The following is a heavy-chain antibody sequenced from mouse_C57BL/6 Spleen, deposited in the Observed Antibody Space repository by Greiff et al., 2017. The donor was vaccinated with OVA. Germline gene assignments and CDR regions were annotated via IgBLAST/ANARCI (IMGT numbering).Heavy chain of an antibody. Sequence: ESGPGLVKPSQSLSLTCSVTGYSITSGYYWNWIRQFPGNKLEWMGYISYDGSNNYNPSLKNRISITRDTSKNQFFLKLNSVTTEDTATYYCATSIYYYGYYFDYWGQGTTLTVSS. D-gene: IGHD1-1*01. CDR1: GYSITSGYY. J-gene: IGHJ2*01. CDR3: ATSIYYYGYYFDY. CDR2: ISYDGSN. V-gene: IGHV3-6*01.